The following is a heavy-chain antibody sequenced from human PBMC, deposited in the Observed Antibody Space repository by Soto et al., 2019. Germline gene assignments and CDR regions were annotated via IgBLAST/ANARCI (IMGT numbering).Heavy chain of an antibody. V-gene: IGHV4-59*01. J-gene: IGHJ4*02. D-gene: IGHD3-22*01. CDR2: IYYSGST. CDR1: DRSISSYY. CDR3: ARDMGGYFYFDL. Sequence: SETLSLTCAVSDRSISSYYWSWIRQPPGKGLEWIGYIYYSGSTNYNPSLKSRVTISVDTSKNHFSLKLSSVTAADTAVYYCARDMGGYFYFDLWGQGTLVTSPQ.